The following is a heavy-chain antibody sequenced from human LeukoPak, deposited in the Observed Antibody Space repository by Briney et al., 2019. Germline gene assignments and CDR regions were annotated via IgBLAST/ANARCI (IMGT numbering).Heavy chain of an antibody. J-gene: IGHJ5*02. D-gene: IGHD6-13*01. CDR3: ARPASAAAERVNWFDP. CDR2: INHSGST. V-gene: IGHV4-34*01. CDR1: GGSFSGYY. Sequence: SETLSLTCAVYGGSFSGYYWSWIRQPPGKGLEWIGEINHSGSTNYNPSLKSRVTISVDTSKNQFSLKLSSVTAADAAVYYCARPASAAAERVNWFDPWGQGTLVTVSS.